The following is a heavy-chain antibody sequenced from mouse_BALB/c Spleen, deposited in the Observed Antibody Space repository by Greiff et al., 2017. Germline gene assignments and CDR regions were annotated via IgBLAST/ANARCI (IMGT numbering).Heavy chain of an antibody. CDR3: ARDDYDPAWFAY. Sequence: EVQLQQSGAELVKPGASVKLSCTASGFNIKDTYMHWVKQRPEQGLEWIGRIDPANGNTKYDPKFQGKATITADTSSNTAYLQLSSLTSEDTAVYYCARDDYDPAWFAYWGQGTLVTVSA. CDR2: IDPANGNT. J-gene: IGHJ3*01. V-gene: IGHV14-3*02. D-gene: IGHD2-4*01. CDR1: GFNIKDTY.